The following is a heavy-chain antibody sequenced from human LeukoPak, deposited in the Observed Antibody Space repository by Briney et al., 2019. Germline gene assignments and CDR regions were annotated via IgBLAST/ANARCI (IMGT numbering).Heavy chain of an antibody. CDR2: ISHRGSP. CDR3: AREGRENIAIGVD. V-gene: IGHV4-38-2*02. Sequence: SETLSLTCSVSGYSISSGYYWGWFRQTPGKGLEWIASISHRGSPYYTPSLKSRVNISEDLSSNVFSLTLNSVTAADAAVYYCAREGRENIAIGVDWGQGALVTVSS. CDR1: GYSISSGYY. D-gene: IGHD3-16*02. J-gene: IGHJ4*02.